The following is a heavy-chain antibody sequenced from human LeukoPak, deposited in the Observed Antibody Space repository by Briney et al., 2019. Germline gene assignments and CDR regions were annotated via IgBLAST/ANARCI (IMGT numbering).Heavy chain of an antibody. J-gene: IGHJ4*02. V-gene: IGHV4-30-2*01. CDR3: AGGFHYYASGAFDY. Sequence: SQTLSLTCAVSGGSISSGGYTWSCIPQPPGKGLEWIGYIYHSGSTYYNTSLKSRVTISVDRSKNQSSLKLSSVTGADTAMYYCAGGFHYYASGAFDYWGQGGLVTVSS. CDR2: IYHSGST. CDR1: GGSISSGGYT. D-gene: IGHD3-10*01.